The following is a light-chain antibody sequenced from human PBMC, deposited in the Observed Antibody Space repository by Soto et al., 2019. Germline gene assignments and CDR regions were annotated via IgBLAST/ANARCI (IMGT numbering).Light chain of an antibody. Sequence: DIHMSQSPSSVSASVGDRVNITCRAGQGISSWLAWYQKKPGKAPNLLIYAASSLQSGVPSRFRGSESGTDFTLTISSLQPEDCELYFCQQANSFPITFGQGTRLEIK. CDR2: AAS. J-gene: IGKJ5*01. CDR3: QQANSFPIT. V-gene: IGKV1-12*01. CDR1: QGISSW.